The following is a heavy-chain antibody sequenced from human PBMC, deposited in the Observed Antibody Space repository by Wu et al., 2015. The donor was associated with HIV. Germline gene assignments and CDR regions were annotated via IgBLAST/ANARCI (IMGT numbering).Heavy chain of an antibody. J-gene: IGHJ4*02. CDR3: ARPWQLRNGWPFFDY. CDR1: GYPFTAFY. Sequence: QVQLVQSGAEVKKPGASFKVSCKTSGYPFTAFYINWIRQAPGQGFEWLGWINPNSGGTNYAQKFQGRVTMTRDTSISTVYLELRRLTSDDTATYYCARPWQLRNGWPFFDYWGQGTLVTVSS. D-gene: IGHD4-23*01. CDR2: INPNSGGT. V-gene: IGHV1-2*02.